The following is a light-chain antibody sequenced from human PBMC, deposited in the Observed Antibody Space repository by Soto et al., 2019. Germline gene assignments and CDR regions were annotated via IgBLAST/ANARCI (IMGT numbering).Light chain of an antibody. CDR3: SSYTTSNTRQIV. CDR2: DVS. J-gene: IGLJ1*01. V-gene: IGLV2-14*03. CDR1: SSDVGGYNY. Sequence: QSVLTQPASVSGSPGQSITIYCTGISSDVGGYNYVSWYQHHPGKAPKLMIFDVSNRPSGVSNRFSGSKSGNTASLTISGLQPENEAYYYCSSYTTSNTRQIVFGTGTKVTVL.